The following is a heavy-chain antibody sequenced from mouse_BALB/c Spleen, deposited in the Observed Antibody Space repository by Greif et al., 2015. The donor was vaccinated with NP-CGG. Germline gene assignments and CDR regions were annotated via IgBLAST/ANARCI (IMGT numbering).Heavy chain of an antibody. CDR2: IWGDGST. D-gene: IGHD1-1*02. Sequence: VKLQESGPGLVAPSQSLSITCTVSGFSLTGYGVNWVRQPPGKGLEWLGMIWGDGSTDYNSALKSRLSISKDNSMSQVFLKMNSLQTDDTARYYCARHYAHYAMDYWGQGTSVTVSS. CDR1: GFSLTGYG. CDR3: ARHYAHYAMDY. V-gene: IGHV2-6-7*01. J-gene: IGHJ4*01.